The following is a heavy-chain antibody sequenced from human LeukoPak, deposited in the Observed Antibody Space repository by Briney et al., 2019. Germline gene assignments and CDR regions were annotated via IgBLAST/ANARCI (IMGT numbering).Heavy chain of an antibody. D-gene: IGHD3-3*01. V-gene: IGHV7-4-1*02. Sequence: ASVKVSCKASGYTFTSYAMNWVRQAPGQGLEWMGWINTNAGNPTYAQGFTGRFVFSLDTSVSTAYLQISSLKAEDTAVYYCAREPLRSGYYTMGYWGQGTLVTVSS. CDR2: INTNAGNP. CDR3: AREPLRSGYYTMGY. CDR1: GYTFTSYA. J-gene: IGHJ4*02.